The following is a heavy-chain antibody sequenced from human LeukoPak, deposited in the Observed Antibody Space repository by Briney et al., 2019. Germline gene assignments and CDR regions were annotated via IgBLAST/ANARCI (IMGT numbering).Heavy chain of an antibody. J-gene: IGHJ3*02. CDR3: ARGGLWFGDNVFDI. CDR1: GFSFSNYW. V-gene: IGHV3-7*03. Sequence: GGSLRLSCAASGFSFSNYWMSWVRQAPGKGLDWVANIKQDGSEKNYVDSVKGRFTISRDNAKNSLYPQMNSLRAEDTAVYYCARGGLWFGDNVFDIWGRGTMVTVSS. D-gene: IGHD3-10*01. CDR2: IKQDGSEK.